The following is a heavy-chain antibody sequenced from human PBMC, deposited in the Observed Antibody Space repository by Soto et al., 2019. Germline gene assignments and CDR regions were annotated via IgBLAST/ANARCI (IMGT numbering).Heavy chain of an antibody. CDR1: VGSISSGGYY. J-gene: IGHJ4*02. V-gene: IGHV4-31*03. D-gene: IGHD3-22*01. Sequence: PSETLSLTCTVSVGSISSGGYYWSWIRQHPGKGLEWIGYIYYSGSTYYNPSLKSRVTISVDTSKNQFSLKLSSVTAADTAVYYCARVKGYYDSSGYYCPYFDYWGQGTLVTVSS. CDR3: ARVKGYYDSSGYYCPYFDY. CDR2: IYYSGST.